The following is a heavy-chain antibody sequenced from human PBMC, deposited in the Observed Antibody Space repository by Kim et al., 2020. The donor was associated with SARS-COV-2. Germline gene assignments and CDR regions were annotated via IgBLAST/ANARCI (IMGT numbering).Heavy chain of an antibody. CDR2: IYYSGST. V-gene: IGHV4-31*03. Sequence: SETLSLTCTVSGGSISSGGYYWSWIRQHPGKGLEWIGYIYYSGSTYYNPSLKSRVTISVDTSKNQFSLKLSSVTAADTAVYYCARTPQGGGDCYVDYWGQGTLVTVSS. J-gene: IGHJ4*02. D-gene: IGHD2-21*02. CDR1: GGSISSGGYY. CDR3: ARTPQGGGDCYVDY.